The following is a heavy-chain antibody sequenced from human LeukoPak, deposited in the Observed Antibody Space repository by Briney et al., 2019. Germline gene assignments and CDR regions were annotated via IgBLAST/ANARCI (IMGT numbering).Heavy chain of an antibody. CDR3: GLYCYYYMDV. V-gene: IGHV4-39*01. J-gene: IGHJ6*03. CDR2: VYYNGNS. Sequence: PSETLSLTCTVSGGSISSSSYYWGWIRQSPGKGLEWIGSVYYNGNSYYNPSLKSRVTISVDSSETQFSLKLNSATAADTAVYYCGLYCYYYMDVWGKGTTVTVSS. CDR1: GGSISSSSYY.